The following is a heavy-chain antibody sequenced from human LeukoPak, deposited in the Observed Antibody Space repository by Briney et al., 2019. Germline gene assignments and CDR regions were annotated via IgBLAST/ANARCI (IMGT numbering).Heavy chain of an antibody. CDR3: ARGAAGTGAADY. V-gene: IGHV4-59*01. Sequence: SETLSLTCTVSGGSLSSYYWSWIREPPGQGLEWIGYTHDSGSAKYNPSLKSRLTISVGSSKNQFSLRLSSVTAADTAVYFCARGAAGTGAADYWGQGTLVTVSS. D-gene: IGHD6-13*01. CDR1: GGSLSSYY. J-gene: IGHJ4*02. CDR2: THDSGSA.